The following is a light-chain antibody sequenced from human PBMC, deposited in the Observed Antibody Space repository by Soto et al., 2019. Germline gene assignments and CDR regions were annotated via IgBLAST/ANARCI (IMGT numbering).Light chain of an antibody. J-gene: IGKJ1*01. CDR3: MQPLQSWT. CDR1: QSLLHSNGYNY. Sequence: DIVMTQSPLSLPVTPGEPASISCRPSQSLLHSNGYNYLDWYLQKPGQSPQLLIYLGSNRASGVPGRFSGSGSGTDFTLKISRVEAEDVGVYYCMQPLQSWTFGQGTKVDIK. CDR2: LGS. V-gene: IGKV2-28*01.